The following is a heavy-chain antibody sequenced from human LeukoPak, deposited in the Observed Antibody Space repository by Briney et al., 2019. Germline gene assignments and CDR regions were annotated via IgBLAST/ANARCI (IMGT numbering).Heavy chain of an antibody. J-gene: IGHJ5*02. CDR3: ARRYYYDSSGYYWFDP. D-gene: IGHD3-22*01. CDR1: GYSFTSYW. CDR2: IYPGDSDT. Sequence: GESLKISCKGSGYSFTSYWIGWVSQMPGKGLEWMGIIYPGDSDTRYSPSFQGQVTISADKSISNAYLQWRSLKASDTAMYYCARRYYYDSSGYYWFDPWGQGTLVTVSS. V-gene: IGHV5-51*01.